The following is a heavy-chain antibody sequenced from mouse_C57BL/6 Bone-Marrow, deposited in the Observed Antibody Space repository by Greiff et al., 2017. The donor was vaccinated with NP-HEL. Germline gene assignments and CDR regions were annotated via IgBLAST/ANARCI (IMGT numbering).Heavy chain of an antibody. J-gene: IGHJ1*03. CDR1: GYTFTSYD. Sequence: QVQLQQSGPELVKPGASVKLSCKASGYTFTSYDINWVKQRPGQGLEWIGWIYPRDGSTKYNEKFKGKATLTVDTSSSTAYMELHSLTSEDSAVYFCARSRGFHGSRGGWYFDVWGTGTTVTVSS. D-gene: IGHD1-1*01. CDR3: ARSRGFHGSRGGWYFDV. V-gene: IGHV1-85*01. CDR2: IYPRDGST.